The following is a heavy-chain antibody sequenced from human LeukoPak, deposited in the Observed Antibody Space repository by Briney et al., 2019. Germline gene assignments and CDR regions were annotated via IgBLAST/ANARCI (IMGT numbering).Heavy chain of an antibody. J-gene: IGHJ4*02. CDR1: GGTFSNYA. CDR3: ARDSSSWYEDGFDY. V-gene: IGHV1-69*13. CDR2: IIPIFGTA. Sequence: SVKVSCKASGGTFSNYAISWVRQAPGQGLEWMGGIIPIFGTASYAQKFQGRVTITADESTSTAYMELSSLRSEDTAVYYCARDSSSWYEDGFDYWGQGTLVTVSS. D-gene: IGHD6-13*01.